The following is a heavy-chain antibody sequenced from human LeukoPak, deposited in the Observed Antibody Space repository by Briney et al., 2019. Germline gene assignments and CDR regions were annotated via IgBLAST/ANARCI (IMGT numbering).Heavy chain of an antibody. D-gene: IGHD1-26*01. V-gene: IGHV4-4*07. CDR1: GGSISSYY. CDR2: IHTSGST. Sequence: SETLSLTCTVSGGSISSYYWNWIRQPAGKGLEWIGRIHTSGSTNYNPSLKSRVTMSVDTSKNQFSLKLSSVTAADTAVYYCAREASVGVSPLDHWGQGTVVTVSS. CDR3: AREASVGVSPLDH. J-gene: IGHJ4*02.